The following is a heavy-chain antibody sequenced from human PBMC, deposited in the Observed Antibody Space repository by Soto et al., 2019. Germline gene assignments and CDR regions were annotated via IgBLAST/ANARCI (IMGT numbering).Heavy chain of an antibody. CDR3: ARGSGYDGFDL. D-gene: IGHD5-12*01. CDR1: GFSVSDHY. V-gene: IGHV3-53*01. J-gene: IGHJ4*02. CDR2: IYSGGGT. Sequence: EVQVEESGGGLTQPGGSLRLSCAASGFSVSDHYMTWVRQAPGKGLECVSVIYSGGGTSYADPVRGRFTISRDISKSTVFLQMNSLRAEDTALYYCARGSGYDGFDLWGQGSLVTVSS.